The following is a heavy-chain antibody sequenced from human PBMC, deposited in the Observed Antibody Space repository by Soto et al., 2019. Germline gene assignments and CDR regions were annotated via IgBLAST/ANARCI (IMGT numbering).Heavy chain of an antibody. CDR1: GGTFSSYA. CDR3: AREPGRYCSSTSCYPDTFDY. J-gene: IGHJ4*02. D-gene: IGHD2-2*01. CDR2: IIPIFGTA. V-gene: IGHV1-69*06. Sequence: SVKVSCKASGGTFSSYAISWVRQAPGQGLEWMGGIIPIFGTANYAQKFQGRVTITADKSTSTAYMELSSLRSEDTAVYYCAREPGRYCSSTSCYPDTFDYWGQGTLVTV.